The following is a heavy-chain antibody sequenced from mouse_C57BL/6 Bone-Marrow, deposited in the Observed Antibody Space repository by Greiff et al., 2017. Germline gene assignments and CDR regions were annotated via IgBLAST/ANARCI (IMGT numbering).Heavy chain of an antibody. D-gene: IGHD4-1*01. CDR2: IWRGGST. J-gene: IGHJ4*01. CDR3: AKNLLTGFYAMDY. CDR1: GFSLTSYG. V-gene: IGHV2-5*01. Sequence: VQRVESGPGLVQPSQSLSITCTVSGFSLTSYGVHWVRQSPGKGLEWLGVIWRGGSTDYNAAFMSRLSITKDNSKSQVFFKMNSLQADDTAIYYCAKNLLTGFYAMDYWGQGTSVTVSS.